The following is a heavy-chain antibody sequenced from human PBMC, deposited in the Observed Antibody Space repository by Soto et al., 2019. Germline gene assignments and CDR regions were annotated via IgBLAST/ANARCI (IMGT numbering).Heavy chain of an antibody. CDR1: GFTFSTYT. CDR3: AREGPVPPYYFYDD. Sequence: EVQLVESGGGLVQPGGSLRLSCAASGFTFSTYTLNWVRQAPGKGLEWVSYISGSGSTIYYADSVKGRFTTSRDNAKNSLYLQMNSLRDEDTALYYCAREGPVPPYYFYDDWGQGTLVTVSS. CDR2: ISGSGSTI. V-gene: IGHV3-48*02. D-gene: IGHD3-10*01. J-gene: IGHJ4*02.